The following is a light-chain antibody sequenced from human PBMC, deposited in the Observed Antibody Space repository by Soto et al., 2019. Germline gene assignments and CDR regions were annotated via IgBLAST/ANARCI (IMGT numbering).Light chain of an antibody. J-gene: IGKJ1*01. CDR2: GAS. CDR1: QTISSN. CDR3: QQYNNWLWT. V-gene: IGKV3-15*01. Sequence: EIVMTQSPATLSVSPGERATLSCGASQTISSNLAWYQQKPGQAPRVLIDGASTRATGIPARFSGSGSGTEFTLTISSLQSEDFAVYYCQQYNNWLWTFGQGTKVEIK.